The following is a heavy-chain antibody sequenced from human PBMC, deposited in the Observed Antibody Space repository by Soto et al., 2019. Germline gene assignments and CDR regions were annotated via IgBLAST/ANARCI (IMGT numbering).Heavy chain of an antibody. CDR3: ARSQGRLGFGGGEFDY. D-gene: IGHD3-16*01. CDR2: ISSNGDST. V-gene: IGHV3-64*01. J-gene: IGHJ4*02. CDR1: GFTFSTYA. Sequence: EVRLVESGGALVQPGGSLRLSCAASGFTFSTYAMHWVRQAPGKGLEHVSVISSNGDSTYYAKSVKGRFTITRDNSKNTLYLQMGRLGAEDMAVYYCARSQGRLGFGGGEFDYWGQGTLVTVSS.